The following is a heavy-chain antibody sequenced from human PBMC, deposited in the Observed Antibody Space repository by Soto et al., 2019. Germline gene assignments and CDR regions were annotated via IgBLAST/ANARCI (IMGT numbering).Heavy chain of an antibody. CDR3: ARHVRYCSSTSWLPSSSWQLYYFDY. J-gene: IGHJ4*02. Sequence: GESLKISCKGSGYSFTSYWIGWVRQMPGKGLEWMGIIYPGDSDTRYSPSFQGQVTISADKSISTAYLQWSSMRASDTAMYYCARHVRYCSSTSWLPSSSWQLYYFDYWGQGTLVTVSS. CDR2: IYPGDSDT. CDR1: GYSFTSYW. V-gene: IGHV5-51*01. D-gene: IGHD2-2*01.